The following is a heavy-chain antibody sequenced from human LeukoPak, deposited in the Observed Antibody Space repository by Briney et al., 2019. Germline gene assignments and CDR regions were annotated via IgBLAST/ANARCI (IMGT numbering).Heavy chain of an antibody. CDR1: GFTFSSYG. J-gene: IGHJ4*02. D-gene: IGHD3-22*01. Sequence: PGGSLRLSCAASGFTFSSYGMHWVRQAPGKGLEWGAVISYDGSNKYYADSVKGRFNISRDNSKNTLYLQMNSLRAEDTAVYYCAKASSGYYWVYFDYWGQGTPVTVSS. CDR2: ISYDGSNK. CDR3: AKASSGYYWVYFDY. V-gene: IGHV3-30*18.